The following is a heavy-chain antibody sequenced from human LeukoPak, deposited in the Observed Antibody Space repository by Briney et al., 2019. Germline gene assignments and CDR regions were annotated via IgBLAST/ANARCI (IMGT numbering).Heavy chain of an antibody. CDR1: GYSFTSYW. CDR3: ARRPPDSSGFDL. V-gene: IGHV5-51*01. Sequence: GESLKIFCKGSGYSFTSYWTGWVRQMPGKGLEGMGIIYHGDSDTRYSPSFHGQVTISADNSISTAYLQWSSLKASDTAMYYCARRPPDSSGFDLWGQGTLVTVSS. J-gene: IGHJ4*02. D-gene: IGHD6-19*01. CDR2: IYHGDSDT.